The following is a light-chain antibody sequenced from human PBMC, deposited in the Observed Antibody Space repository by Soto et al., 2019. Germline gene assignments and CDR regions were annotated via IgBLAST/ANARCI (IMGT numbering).Light chain of an antibody. Sequence: EIVMTQSPATLSVSPGERVNLSCRASQNIHDKLAWYQQKPGQTPRLLIYDASTRATGISGSFSGSGSGTEFTLTISCLQSEDFAVYYCQQYNRWPLTFGGGTKVEIK. CDR2: DAS. V-gene: IGKV3-15*01. CDR3: QQYNRWPLT. J-gene: IGKJ4*01. CDR1: QNIHDK.